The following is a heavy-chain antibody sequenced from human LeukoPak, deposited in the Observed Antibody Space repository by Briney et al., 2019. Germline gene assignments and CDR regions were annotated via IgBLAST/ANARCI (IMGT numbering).Heavy chain of an antibody. J-gene: IGHJ4*02. CDR1: GGTFSSYA. D-gene: IGHD5-12*01. V-gene: IGHV1-69*01. CDR2: IIPIFGTA. Sequence: SVKVSCKASGGTFSSYAISWVRQTPGQGLEWMGGIIPIFGTANYAQKFQGRVTITADESTSTAYMELSSLRSEDTAVYYCARDHRAGGYLYYFDYWGQGTQVTVSS. CDR3: ARDHRAGGYLYYFDY.